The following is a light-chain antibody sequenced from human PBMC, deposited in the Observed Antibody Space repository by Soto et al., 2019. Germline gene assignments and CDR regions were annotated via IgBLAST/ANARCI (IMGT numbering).Light chain of an antibody. CDR2: GAS. CDR1: QSVSSNL. Sequence: EIVLTQSPGTLSLSPGERVTLSCRASQSVSSNLLAWYQQKPVQAPILLIYGASSRATGFPERFSGSGSGTDFTLTISRLEPEDFAVYYCQPYISFPWTFGQGTKVEIK. CDR3: QPYISFPWT. J-gene: IGKJ1*01. V-gene: IGKV3-20*01.